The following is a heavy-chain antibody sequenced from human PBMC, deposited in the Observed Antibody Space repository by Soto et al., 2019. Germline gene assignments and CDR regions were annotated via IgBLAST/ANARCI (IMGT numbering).Heavy chain of an antibody. V-gene: IGHV6-1*01. D-gene: IGHD1-1*01. CDR2: TYYRSKWYN. Sequence: SQTLSLTCAISGDSVSSNSAAWNWIRQSPSRGLEWLGRTYYRSKWYNDYAVSVKSRITINPDTSKNQFSLQLNSVTPEDTAVYYCARVRTTGTTTYYYYYMDVWGKGTTVTVSS. CDR1: GDSVSSNSAA. CDR3: ARVRTTGTTTYYYYYMDV. J-gene: IGHJ6*03.